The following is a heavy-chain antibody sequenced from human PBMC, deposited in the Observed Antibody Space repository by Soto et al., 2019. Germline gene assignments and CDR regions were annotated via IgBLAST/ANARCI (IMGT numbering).Heavy chain of an antibody. CDR1: GAPITTNSW. D-gene: IGHD5-18*01. J-gene: IGHJ4*02. V-gene: IGHV4-4*02. CDR2: IYHSGST. Sequence: PSETLSLTCTVSGAPITTNSWWSWVRQPPGKGLEWIREIYHSGSTHYNPSLKRRLTFSVAKSKNQLSLSFTSVTAADTAMYYCARGGYSWVVAPLLWCQGIPVAVSS. CDR3: ARGGYSWVVAPLL.